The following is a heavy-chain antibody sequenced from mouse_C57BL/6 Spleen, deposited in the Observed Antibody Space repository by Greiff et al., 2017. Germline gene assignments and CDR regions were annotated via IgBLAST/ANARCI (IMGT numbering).Heavy chain of an antibody. CDR1: GFTFSDYG. Sequence: EVKLVASGGGLVKPGGSLKLSCAASGFTFSDYGMHWVRQAPEKGLEWVAYISSGSSTIYYADTVKGRFTISRDNAKNTLFLQMTSLRSEDTAMYYCANGNIDYWGQGTTLTVSS. D-gene: IGHD2-1*01. CDR2: ISSGSSTI. CDR3: ANGNIDY. V-gene: IGHV5-17*01. J-gene: IGHJ2*01.